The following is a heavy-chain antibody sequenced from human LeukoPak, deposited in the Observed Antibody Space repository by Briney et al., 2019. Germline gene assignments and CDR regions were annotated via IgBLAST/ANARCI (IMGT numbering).Heavy chain of an antibody. CDR3: ASAEDGYNLDDAFDT. V-gene: IGHV4-59*01. D-gene: IGHD5-24*01. CDR2: IYYSGST. CDR1: GGSISSYY. J-gene: IGHJ3*02. Sequence: SETLSLTRTVSGGSISSYYWSWIRQPPGKGLEWIGYIYYSGSTNYNPSLKSRVTISVDTSKNQFSLKLSSVTAADTAVYYCASAEDGYNLDDAFDTWGQGTMVTVSS.